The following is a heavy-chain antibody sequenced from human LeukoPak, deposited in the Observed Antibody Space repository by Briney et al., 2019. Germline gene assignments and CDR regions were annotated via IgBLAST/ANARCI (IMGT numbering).Heavy chain of an antibody. J-gene: IGHJ3*02. Sequence: PSETLSLTCTVSGGSISSGGYYWSWIRQHPGKGLEWIGYIYYSGSTYYNPSLKSRVTISVDTSKNQFSLKLSSVTAADTAVYYRARDRRYYDFWSGYYTPSDAFDIWGQGTMVAVSS. CDR2: IYYSGST. CDR3: ARDRRYYDFWSGYYTPSDAFDI. D-gene: IGHD3-3*01. V-gene: IGHV4-31*03. CDR1: GGSISSGGYY.